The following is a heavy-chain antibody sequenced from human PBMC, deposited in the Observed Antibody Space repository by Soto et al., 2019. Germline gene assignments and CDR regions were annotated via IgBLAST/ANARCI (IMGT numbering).Heavy chain of an antibody. D-gene: IGHD3-3*01. V-gene: IGHV3-15*07. CDR1: GFTFSNAW. Sequence: EVQLVESGGGLVKPGGSLRLSCAASGFTFSNAWMNWVRQAPGKGLEWVGRIKSKTDGGTTDYAAPVKGRFTISRDDSKNTLYLQMNSLKTEDTAVYYCTTDNSVLEWLPPRYYSYGMDVWGQGTTVTVSS. CDR3: TTDNSVLEWLPPRYYSYGMDV. CDR2: IKSKTDGGTT. J-gene: IGHJ6*02.